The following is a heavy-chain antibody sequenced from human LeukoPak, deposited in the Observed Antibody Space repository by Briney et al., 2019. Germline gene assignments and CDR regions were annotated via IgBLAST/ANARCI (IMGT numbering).Heavy chain of an antibody. CDR3: ARPYYYDSRIDP. Sequence: SATLSLTCTVSGVSISSGDYYWSWIRQPPGKGLEWIGYIYSSGSTYYNPSLKSRATVSLDTSKNQLSLKLSSVTAADTAVYYCARPYYYDSRIDPWGQGTLVTVSS. V-gene: IGHV4-30-4*01. CDR1: GVSISSGDYY. CDR2: IYSSGST. J-gene: IGHJ5*02. D-gene: IGHD3-22*01.